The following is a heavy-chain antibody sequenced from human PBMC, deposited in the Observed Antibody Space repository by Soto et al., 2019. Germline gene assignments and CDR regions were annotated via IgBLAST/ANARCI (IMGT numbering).Heavy chain of an antibody. CDR1: GSTFTSYG. J-gene: IGHJ5*02. V-gene: IGHV1-18*01. CDR3: ARDVLRYIVVVPAAVNWFDP. D-gene: IGHD2-2*01. Sequence: GASVQVSCXASGSTFTSYGISWVRQAPGQGLEWMGWISAYNGNTNYAQKLQGRVTMTTDTSTSTAYMELRSLRSDDTAVYYCARDVLRYIVVVPAAVNWFDPWGQGTLVTVSS. CDR2: ISAYNGNT.